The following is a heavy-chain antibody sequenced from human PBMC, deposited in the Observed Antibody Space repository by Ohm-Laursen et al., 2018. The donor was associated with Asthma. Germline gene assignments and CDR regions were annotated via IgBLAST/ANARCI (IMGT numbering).Heavy chain of an antibody. CDR1: GFPFSLSW. CDR2: VYGDGSNT. J-gene: IGHJ4*02. Sequence: SLRLSCSASGFPFSLSWMHWVRQAPGKGLVWVSRVYGDGSNTIYADSVKGRFTISRDNAKNTLYLQMNSLRAEDTAVYYCTRGGHYGSYFDYWGQGTLVTVSS. D-gene: IGHD4-17*01. V-gene: IGHV3-74*01. CDR3: TRGGHYGSYFDY.